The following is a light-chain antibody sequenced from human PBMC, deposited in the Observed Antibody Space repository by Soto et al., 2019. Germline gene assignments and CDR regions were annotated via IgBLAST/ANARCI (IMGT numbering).Light chain of an antibody. J-gene: IGKJ3*01. CDR3: QQYDNLPRVT. CDR1: QDISNY. CDR2: EAS. Sequence: DIQMTQSPSSLSASVGDRVTITCQASQDISNYLNWYQQKPGKAPKLLIYEASNLETGVPSRFSGSGSGTDFTFTISSLQPEYIATYYCQQYDNLPRVTFGPGTKVDIK. V-gene: IGKV1-33*01.